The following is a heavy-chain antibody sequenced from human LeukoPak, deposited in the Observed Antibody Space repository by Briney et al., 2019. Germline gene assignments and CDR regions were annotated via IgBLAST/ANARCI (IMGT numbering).Heavy chain of an antibody. CDR3: ARSFYYY. Sequence: GGSLRLSCVASGFTFSSYSINWVRQAPGKGLEWVSYISSSSTTIYYADSVKGRFTITRDNAKNSLYLQMNSLRAEDTAVYYCARSFYYYWGQGTLVTVSS. V-gene: IGHV3-48*04. D-gene: IGHD2/OR15-2a*01. CDR1: GFTFSSYS. CDR2: ISSSSTTI. J-gene: IGHJ4*02.